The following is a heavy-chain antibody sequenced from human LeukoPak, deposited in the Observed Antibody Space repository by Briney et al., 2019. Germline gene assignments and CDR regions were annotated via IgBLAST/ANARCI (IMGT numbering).Heavy chain of an antibody. J-gene: IGHJ4*02. D-gene: IGHD6-13*01. Sequence: SETLSLTCTVSGGSISSYYWSWIRQPPGKGRERIGYIYYSGSTNYNPSLKSRVTISVDTSKNQFSLKLSSVTAADTAVYYCARGVSSSWFPFDYWGQGTLVTVSS. CDR2: IYYSGST. V-gene: IGHV4-59*01. CDR3: ARGVSSSWFPFDY. CDR1: GGSISSYY.